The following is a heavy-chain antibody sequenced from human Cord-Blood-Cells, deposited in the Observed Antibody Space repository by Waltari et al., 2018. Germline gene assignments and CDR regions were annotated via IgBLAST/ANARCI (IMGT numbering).Heavy chain of an antibody. CDR3: ARGIRKEYSSSWYYFDY. V-gene: IGHV4-34*01. D-gene: IGHD6-13*01. CDR1: GGSFSGSF. Sequence: QVQLQQWGAGLLKPSETLSLTCAVYGGSFSGSFWSWIRQPPGNGLGWCGEINHSGTTNYNPALKSRFTRSVDTSKNQFSLKLSSVTAADTAVYYCARGIRKEYSSSWYYFDYWGQGTLVTVSS. J-gene: IGHJ4*02. CDR2: INHSGTT.